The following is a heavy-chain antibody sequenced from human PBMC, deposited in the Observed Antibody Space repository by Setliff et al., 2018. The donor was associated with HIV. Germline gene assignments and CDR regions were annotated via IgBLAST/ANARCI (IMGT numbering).Heavy chain of an antibody. Sequence: ASVKVSCKASGYTFTTNYIHWARQAPGQGLEWMGWINPNSGGTNYAQKFQGRVTMTRDTSISTAYMELSRLRSDDTAVYYCARDEWFGELRLFSDYWGQGTLVTVSS. V-gene: IGHV1-2*02. J-gene: IGHJ4*02. D-gene: IGHD3-10*01. CDR1: GYTFTTNY. CDR2: INPNSGGT. CDR3: ARDEWFGELRLFSDY.